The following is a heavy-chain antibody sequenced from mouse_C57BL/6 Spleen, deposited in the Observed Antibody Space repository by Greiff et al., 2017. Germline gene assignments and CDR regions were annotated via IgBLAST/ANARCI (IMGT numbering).Heavy chain of an antibody. CDR2: IYPGSGNT. V-gene: IGHV1-66*01. CDR3: ARYHYYGSSSWYFDV. J-gene: IGHJ1*03. CDR1: GYSFTSYY. Sequence: QVQLQQSGPELVKPGASVKISCKASGYSFTSYYIHWVKQRPGQGLEWIGWIYPGSGNTKYNEKFKGKATLTADTSSSTDYMQRSSLTSEDSAVYYCARYHYYGSSSWYFDVWGTGTTVTVSS. D-gene: IGHD1-1*01.